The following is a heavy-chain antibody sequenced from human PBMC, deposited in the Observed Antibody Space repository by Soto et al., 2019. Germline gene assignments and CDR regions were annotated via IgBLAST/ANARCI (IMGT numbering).Heavy chain of an antibody. Sequence: EVQLVESGGGLIQPGGSLRLSCAASGFTVSSNYMSWVRQAPGKGLEWVSVIYSGGSTYYADSVKGRFTISRDNSKNTLYLQMNSLRAEDTAVYYCAKDGMTTVTTGNFDYWGQGTLVTVSS. D-gene: IGHD4-17*01. CDR2: IYSGGST. CDR1: GFTVSSNY. J-gene: IGHJ4*02. V-gene: IGHV3-53*01. CDR3: AKDGMTTVTTGNFDY.